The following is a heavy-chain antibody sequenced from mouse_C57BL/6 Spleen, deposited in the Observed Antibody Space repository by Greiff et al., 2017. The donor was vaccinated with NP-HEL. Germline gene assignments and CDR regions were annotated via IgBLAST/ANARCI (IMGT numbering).Heavy chain of an antibody. D-gene: IGHD3-3*01. V-gene: IGHV2-5*01. CDR2: IWRGGST. CDR1: GFSLTSYG. J-gene: IGHJ4*01. CDR3: AKNRGDSHYAMDY. Sequence: VKLQESGPGLVQPSQSLSITCTVSGFSLTSYGVHWVRQSPGKGLEWLGVIWRGGSTDYNAAFMSRLSITKDNSKSQVFFKMNSLQADDTAIYYCAKNRGDSHYAMDYWGQGTSVTVSS.